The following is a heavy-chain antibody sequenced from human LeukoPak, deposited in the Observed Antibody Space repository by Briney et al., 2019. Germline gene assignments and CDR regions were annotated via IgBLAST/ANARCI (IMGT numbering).Heavy chain of an antibody. CDR3: ARSRSGGY. J-gene: IGHJ4*02. CDR1: GFTFSTYW. D-gene: IGHD3-10*01. CDR2: IRYDGSNK. V-gene: IGHV3-33*08. Sequence: GGSLRLSCVGSGFTFSTYWMHWVRQVPGKGLEWVAFIRYDGSNKYYADSVKGRFTISRDNAKNSLYLQMNSLRAEDTAVYYCARSRSGGYWGQGTLVTVSS.